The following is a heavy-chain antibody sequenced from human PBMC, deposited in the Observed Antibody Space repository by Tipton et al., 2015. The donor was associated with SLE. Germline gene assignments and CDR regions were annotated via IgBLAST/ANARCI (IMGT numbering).Heavy chain of an antibody. CDR2: INPYSGST. CDR3: ARAPRMAAAGKAFDI. D-gene: IGHD6-13*01. CDR1: GYTFTGYY. Sequence: QSGAEVKKPGASVKVSCKASGYTFTGYYMHWVRQAPGQGLEWMGWINPYSGSTNYAQKFQGRVTMTRDTSISTAYMELSRLRSDDTDVYYCARAPRMAAAGKAFDIWGQGTMVTVPS. V-gene: IGHV1-2*02. J-gene: IGHJ3*02.